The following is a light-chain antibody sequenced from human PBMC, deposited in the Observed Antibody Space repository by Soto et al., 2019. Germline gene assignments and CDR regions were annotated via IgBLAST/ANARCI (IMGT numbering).Light chain of an antibody. Sequence: DIQMTQSPSTLSGSVGDRVTITCPASQTISSWLAWYQQKPGKAPKLLIYKASTLKSGVPSRFSGSGSGTVFTLTISNLQPDDFATYYCQHYNIYSESFGQGTKVELK. J-gene: IGKJ1*01. V-gene: IGKV1-5*03. CDR2: KAS. CDR1: QTISSW. CDR3: QHYNIYSES.